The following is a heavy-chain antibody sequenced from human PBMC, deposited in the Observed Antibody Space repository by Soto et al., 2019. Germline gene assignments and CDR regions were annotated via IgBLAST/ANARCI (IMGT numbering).Heavy chain of an antibody. J-gene: IGHJ3*02. CDR1: GGSVSSGSYY. CDR3: ARDRKDPRDYDFWSPQGFEI. CDR2: IYYSGST. V-gene: IGHV4-61*01. Sequence: ETLSLTCTVSGGSVSSGSYYWSWIRQPPGKGLEWIGYIYYSGSTNYNPSLKSRVTISVDTSKNQFSLKLSSVTAADTAVYYCARDRKDPRDYDFWSPQGFEIWGRGTMVTVSS. D-gene: IGHD3-3*01.